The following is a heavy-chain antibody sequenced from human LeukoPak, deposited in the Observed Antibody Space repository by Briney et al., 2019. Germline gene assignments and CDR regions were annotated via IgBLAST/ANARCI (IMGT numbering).Heavy chain of an antibody. Sequence: SETLSLTCAVYGGSFNGYYWSWIRQPPGKGLEWIGEINHSGSTNYNPSLKSRVTISVDTSKNQFSLKLSSVTAADTAVYYCARDLIYDYVWGSHRYAWFDPWGQGTLVTVSS. CDR3: ARDLIYDYVWGSHRYAWFDP. V-gene: IGHV4-34*01. CDR2: INHSGST. D-gene: IGHD3-16*02. CDR1: GGSFNGYY. J-gene: IGHJ5*02.